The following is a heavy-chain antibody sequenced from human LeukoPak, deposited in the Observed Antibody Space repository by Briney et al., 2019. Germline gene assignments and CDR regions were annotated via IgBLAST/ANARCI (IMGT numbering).Heavy chain of an antibody. V-gene: IGHV3-7*01. CDR1: GFTFSRYW. Sequence: GGSLRLSCAASGFTFSRYWMSWVRQAPGKGLEWVANIKQDGSEKYYVDSVKGRFTISRDNAKNTLYLQMNSLRAEDTAVYYCATVVVNSGYYYVFDYWGQGTLVTVSS. D-gene: IGHD3-22*01. CDR3: ATVVVNSGYYYVFDY. CDR2: IKQDGSEK. J-gene: IGHJ4*02.